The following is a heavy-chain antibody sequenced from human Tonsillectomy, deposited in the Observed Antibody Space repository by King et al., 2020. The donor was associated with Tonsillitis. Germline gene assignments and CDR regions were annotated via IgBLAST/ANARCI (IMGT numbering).Heavy chain of an antibody. CDR3: ARDPSSWYYFDY. V-gene: IGHV3-21*01. J-gene: IGHJ4*02. CDR2: ISTSSRYK. CDR1: GFTFRNYS. Sequence: VQLVESGGGLVKPGGSLRLSCAASGFTFRNYSMNWVRQAPGKGLEGVSTISTSSRYKYYADSVKGRFTISRDNAKNSLFLQMNSLSAEDTALYYCARDPSSWYYFDYWGQGTLVTVSS. D-gene: IGHD6-13*01.